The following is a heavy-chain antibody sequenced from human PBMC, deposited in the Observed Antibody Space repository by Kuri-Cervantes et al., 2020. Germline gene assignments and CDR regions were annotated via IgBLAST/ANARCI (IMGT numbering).Heavy chain of an antibody. CDR3: ARDAVSATTARVFDY. V-gene: IGHV1-18*01. Sequence: ASVKVSCKASGYTFTSYGISWVRQAPGQGLEWMGWISAYNGNTNYAQKLQGRVTMTTDTSTSTAYMELRSLRSDDTAVHYCARDAVSATTARVFDYWGQGTLVTVSS. CDR2: ISAYNGNT. J-gene: IGHJ4*02. CDR1: GYTFTSYG. D-gene: IGHD1-26*01.